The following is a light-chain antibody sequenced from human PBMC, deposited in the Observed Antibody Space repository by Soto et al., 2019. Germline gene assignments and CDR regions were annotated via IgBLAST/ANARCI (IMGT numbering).Light chain of an antibody. CDR2: DVN. CDR3: SSYTGSSTYVV. V-gene: IGLV2-14*01. Sequence: QSVLTQPASVSGSPGQSITISCTGTSSDVGGYNYVSWYQQHPGKAPKLMIYDVNNRPSGVSNCFSGSKSGNTASLTISGLQAEDEADYYCSSYTGSSTYVVFGGGTKLTVL. J-gene: IGLJ2*01. CDR1: SSDVGGYNY.